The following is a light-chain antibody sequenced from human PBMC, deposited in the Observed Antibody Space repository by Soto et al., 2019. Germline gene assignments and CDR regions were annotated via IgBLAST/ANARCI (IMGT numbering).Light chain of an antibody. CDR2: GAS. CDR1: QSVSSN. CDR3: QQYNNWPRT. V-gene: IGKV3-15*01. J-gene: IGKJ1*01. Sequence: EIVMTQSPATLSVSPGERATLSCSASQSVSSNLAWYQQKPGQAPRLLIYGASTRATGIPARFSGSGSGTEFTLTISSLQSEDFAVYYCQQYNNWPRTFGQGTKVGIK.